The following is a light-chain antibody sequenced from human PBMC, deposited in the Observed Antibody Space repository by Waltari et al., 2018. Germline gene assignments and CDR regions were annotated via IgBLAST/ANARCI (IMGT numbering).Light chain of an antibody. CDR1: QSVLYSSNNKNY. J-gene: IGKJ5*01. CDR3: QQYYSPPIT. Sequence: DIFMTQSPDSLAVSLGERASIKCKSRQSVLYSSNNKNYLAWYQQKPGQPPKLLISWASTRESGVPDRFSGSGSGTDFTLTISSLQAEDVAVYYCQQYYSPPITFGQGTRLDIK. CDR2: WAS. V-gene: IGKV4-1*01.